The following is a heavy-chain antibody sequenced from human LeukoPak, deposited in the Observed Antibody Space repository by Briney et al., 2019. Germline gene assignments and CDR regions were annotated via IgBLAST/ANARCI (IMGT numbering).Heavy chain of an antibody. CDR3: AGTIRYCSGGTCYSDAFDI. D-gene: IGHD2-15*01. CDR2: IYSGDSDT. J-gene: IGHJ3*02. Sequence: GESLKISCKGSGYSFTSYWIGWVRQMPGKGLEWMGIIYSGDSDTRYSPSFQGQVTISADTSISTAYLQWSSLKASDTAMYYCAGTIRYCSGGTCYSDAFDIWGQGTMVTVSS. CDR1: GYSFTSYW. V-gene: IGHV5-51*01.